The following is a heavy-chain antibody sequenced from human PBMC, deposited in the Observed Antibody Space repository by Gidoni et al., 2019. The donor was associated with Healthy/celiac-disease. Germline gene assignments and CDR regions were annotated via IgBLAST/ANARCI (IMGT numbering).Heavy chain of an antibody. D-gene: IGHD1-26*01. V-gene: IGHV3-74*01. J-gene: IGHJ4*02. Sequence: EVQLVESGGGLVQSGGSLRLCWAASGVTVSSYWMHWVRQAPGKGLVWVSRINSDGSSTSYADSVKGRFTISRDNAKNTLYLQMNSLRAEDTAVYYCARDRTYGSYEFDYWGQGTLVTVSS. CDR1: GVTVSSYW. CDR3: ARDRTYGSYEFDY. CDR2: INSDGSST.